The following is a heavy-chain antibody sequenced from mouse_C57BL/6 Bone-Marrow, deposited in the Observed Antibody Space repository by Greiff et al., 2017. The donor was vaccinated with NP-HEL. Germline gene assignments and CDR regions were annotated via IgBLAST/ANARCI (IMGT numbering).Heavy chain of an antibody. D-gene: IGHD1-1*01. Sequence: VQLQQPGAELVKPGASVKLSCKASGYTFTSYWMHWVKQRPGQGLEWIGMIHPNSGSTNYNEKFKSKATLTVDKSSSTAYMQLSSLTSEDSAVYYCARERTVCYWYFDVWGTGTTVTVSS. CDR3: ARERTVCYWYFDV. CDR2: IHPNSGST. V-gene: IGHV1-64*01. J-gene: IGHJ1*03. CDR1: GYTFTSYW.